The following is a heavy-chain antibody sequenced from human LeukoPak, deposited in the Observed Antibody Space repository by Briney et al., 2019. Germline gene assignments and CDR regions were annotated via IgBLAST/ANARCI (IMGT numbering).Heavy chain of an antibody. Sequence: RTSETLSLTCTVSGGSISSYYWSWIRQPPGKGLEWVGYIYYSGSTNYNPSLKSRVTISVDTSKNQFSLKLSSVTAADTAVYYCARLRSYYYDSSEVDYWGQGTLVTVSS. CDR2: IYYSGST. V-gene: IGHV4-59*01. CDR3: ARLRSYYYDSSEVDY. CDR1: GGSISSYY. D-gene: IGHD3-22*01. J-gene: IGHJ4*02.